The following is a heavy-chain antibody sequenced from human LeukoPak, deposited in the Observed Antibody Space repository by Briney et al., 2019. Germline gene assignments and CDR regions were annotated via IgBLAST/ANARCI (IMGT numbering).Heavy chain of an antibody. CDR3: ARGASPKDAVFFDY. Sequence: SETLSLTCSVSGVSITSGSYYWGWIRQSAGKGLEWIGRVHSSGDIYHNAAFRSRAAVSGDASKNQFSLQLNSVTAADTAVYYCARGASPKDAVFFDYWGQGALLTVSS. V-gene: IGHV4-61*02. D-gene: IGHD3-16*01. CDR2: VHSSGDI. CDR1: GVSITSGSYY. J-gene: IGHJ4*02.